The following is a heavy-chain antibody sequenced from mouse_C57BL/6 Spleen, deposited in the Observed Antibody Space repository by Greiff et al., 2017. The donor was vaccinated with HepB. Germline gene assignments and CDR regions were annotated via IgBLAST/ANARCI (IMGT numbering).Heavy chain of an antibody. CDR1: GFTFSDYG. CDR3: ARDYDYDEAWFAY. V-gene: IGHV5-17*01. J-gene: IGHJ3*01. CDR2: ISSGSSTI. D-gene: IGHD2-4*01. Sequence: EVNVVESGGGLVKPGGSLKLSCAASGFTFSDYGMHWVRQAPEKGLEWVAYISSGSSTIYYADTVKGRFTISRDNAKNTLFLQMTSLRSEDTAMYYCARDYDYDEAWFAYWGQGTLVTVSA.